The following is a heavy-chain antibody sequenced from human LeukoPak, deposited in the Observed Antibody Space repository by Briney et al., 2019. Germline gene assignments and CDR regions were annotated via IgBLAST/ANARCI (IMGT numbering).Heavy chain of an antibody. J-gene: IGHJ4*02. CDR2: ISYDGSNK. CDR1: GFTFSSYG. Sequence: GGSLRLSCAASGFTFSSYGMHWVRQAPGKGLEWVAVISYDGSNKYYADSVMGRFTISRDNSKNTLYLQMNSLRAEDTAVYYCAKLSRSSGSYNYWGQGTLVTVSS. D-gene: IGHD1-26*01. V-gene: IGHV3-30*18. CDR3: AKLSRSSGSYNY.